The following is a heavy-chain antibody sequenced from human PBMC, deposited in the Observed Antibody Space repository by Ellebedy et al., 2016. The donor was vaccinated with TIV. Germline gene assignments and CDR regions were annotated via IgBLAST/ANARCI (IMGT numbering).Heavy chain of an antibody. CDR3: ATGAYDI. D-gene: IGHD3-9*01. V-gene: IGHV3-74*01. CDR1: GFTFHTYW. J-gene: IGHJ3*02. CDR2: INNDGSST. Sequence: GESLKISCVASGFTFHTYWMHWVRQAPGKGLVWVSRINNDGSSTISADSVKGRFTVSRDNAKNTLYLQMNSLTAEDTAVYYCATGAYDIWGQGTMVMVSS.